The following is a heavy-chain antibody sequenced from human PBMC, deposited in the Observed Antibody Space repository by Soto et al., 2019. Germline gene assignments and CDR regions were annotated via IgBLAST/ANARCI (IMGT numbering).Heavy chain of an antibody. Sequence: GGSLRLSCAASGFTFSSYAMSWVRQAPGKGLEWVSAISGSGGSTYYADSVKGRFTISRDNSKNTLYLQMNSLRAEDTAVYYCAQGSGYYTAYYYYYMDVWGKGTTVTVS. CDR2: ISGSGGST. V-gene: IGHV3-23*01. J-gene: IGHJ6*03. CDR1: GFTFSSYA. D-gene: IGHD3-3*01. CDR3: AQGSGYYTAYYYYYMDV.